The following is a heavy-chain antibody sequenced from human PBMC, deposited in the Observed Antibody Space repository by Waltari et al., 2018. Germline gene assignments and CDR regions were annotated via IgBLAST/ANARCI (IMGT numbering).Heavy chain of an antibody. V-gene: IGHV3-30*02. CDR3: AKVPTTVTS. D-gene: IGHD4-17*01. Sequence: QVQLVESGGGVVQPGGSLRLSCAASGFTISSYGMHWVRKAPGKGLEGVAFIRYDGSNKYSADAVKGRFTSSRDNSKNALYLQMNSLRAEDTAVYYCAKVPTTVTSWGQGTLVTVSS. CDR1: GFTISSYG. CDR2: IRYDGSNK. J-gene: IGHJ4*02.